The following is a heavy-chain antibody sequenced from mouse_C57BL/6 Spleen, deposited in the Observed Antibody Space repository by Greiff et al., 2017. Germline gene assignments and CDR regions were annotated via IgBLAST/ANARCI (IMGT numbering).Heavy chain of an antibody. Sequence: DVQLVESEGGLVQPGSSMKLSCTASGFTFSDYYMAWVRQVPEKGLEWVANINYDGSSTYYLDSLKSRFIISRDNAKNILYLQMSSLKSEDTATYYCARDDSSGYFDYWGQGTTLTVSS. CDR2: INYDGSST. CDR3: ARDDSSGYFDY. J-gene: IGHJ2*01. V-gene: IGHV5-16*01. D-gene: IGHD3-2*02. CDR1: GFTFSDYY.